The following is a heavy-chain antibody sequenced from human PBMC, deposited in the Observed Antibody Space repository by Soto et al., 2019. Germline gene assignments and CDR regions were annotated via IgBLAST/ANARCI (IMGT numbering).Heavy chain of an antibody. Sequence: ASVKVSCKASGYTFTGYYMHWVRQAPGQGLEWMGWINPNSGGTNYAQKFQDRVIITRDTSAGTAYMELRSLRSEDTAVYYCATPIVAFYWGQGTLVTVSS. CDR1: GYTFTGYY. D-gene: IGHD5-12*01. J-gene: IGHJ4*02. CDR2: INPNSGGT. CDR3: ATPIVAFY. V-gene: IGHV1-2*02.